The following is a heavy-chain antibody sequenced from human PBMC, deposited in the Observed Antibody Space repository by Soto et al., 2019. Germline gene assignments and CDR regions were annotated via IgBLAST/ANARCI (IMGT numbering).Heavy chain of an antibody. CDR1: GASISGSYYY. V-gene: IGHV4-39*01. Sequence: SETLSLTCAVSGASISGSYYYWAWLRQSPGKGPEWIGSVFYTGFTSYNPSLESRVSVSVDTSKSQFSLKLSAVTAADTAVYYCATSQKGYNWNYFDHWGQGAMVTVYS. CDR3: ATSQKGYNWNYFDH. D-gene: IGHD1-20*01. CDR2: VFYTGFT. J-gene: IGHJ4*02.